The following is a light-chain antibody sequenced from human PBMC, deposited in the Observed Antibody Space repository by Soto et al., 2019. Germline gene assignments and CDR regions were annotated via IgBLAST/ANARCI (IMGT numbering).Light chain of an antibody. J-gene: IGKJ1*01. V-gene: IGKV3D-15*01. CDR2: GAS. CDR1: QSVSSN. Sequence: EIVMTQSPATLSVSPGERATLSCRASQSVSSNLAWYQQKPGQAPRLLIYGASTRATGIPARFSGSGSGTEFTLTISSLQSEDFAVYYCQQYNNWPPSLMSWTFGQGTKVEIK. CDR3: QQYNNWPPSLMSWT.